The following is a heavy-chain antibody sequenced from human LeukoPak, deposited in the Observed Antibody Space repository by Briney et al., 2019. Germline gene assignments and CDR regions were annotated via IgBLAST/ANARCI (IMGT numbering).Heavy chain of an antibody. V-gene: IGHV4-31*03. D-gene: IGHD3-22*01. CDR3: ARARGSLITWFDY. J-gene: IGHJ4*02. CDR1: GGSISSGGYT. CDR2: IYYSGST. Sequence: PSETLSLTCTVSGGSISSGGYTWSWIRQPPGKGRGWIGYIYYSGSTYYNPSLKSRVTISVDTSKNQFSLKLSSVTAADTAVYYCARARGSLITWFDYWGQGTLVTVSS.